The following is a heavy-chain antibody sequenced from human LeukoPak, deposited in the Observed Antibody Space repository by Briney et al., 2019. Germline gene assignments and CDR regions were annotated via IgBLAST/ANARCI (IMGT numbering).Heavy chain of an antibody. CDR1: GFTFTTYA. CDR2: ISGSGGST. V-gene: IGHV3-23*01. J-gene: IGHJ5*02. D-gene: IGHD2-2*01. Sequence: PGGSLRLSCAASGFTFTTYAISWVRQAPGKGLEWVSAISGSGGSTYYADSVKGRFTISRDNSKNTLYLQMNSLRAEDTAVYYCAKGGYCSSTSCYGDWFDPWGQGTLVTVSS. CDR3: AKGGYCSSTSCYGDWFDP.